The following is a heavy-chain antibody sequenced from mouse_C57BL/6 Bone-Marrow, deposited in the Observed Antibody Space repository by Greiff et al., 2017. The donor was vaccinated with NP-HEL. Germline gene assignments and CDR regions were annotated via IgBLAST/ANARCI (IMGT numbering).Heavy chain of an antibody. Sequence: EVKLQQSGAELVRPGASVKLSCTASGFNIKDDYMHWVKQRPEQGLEWIGWIDPENGDTEYASKFQGKATITADTSSNTAYLQLSSLTSEDTAVYYCTTGGYDYAYWYFEVWGTGTTVTVSS. V-gene: IGHV14-4*01. CDR2: IDPENGDT. J-gene: IGHJ1*03. CDR3: TTGGYDYAYWYFEV. D-gene: IGHD2-4*01. CDR1: GFNIKDDY.